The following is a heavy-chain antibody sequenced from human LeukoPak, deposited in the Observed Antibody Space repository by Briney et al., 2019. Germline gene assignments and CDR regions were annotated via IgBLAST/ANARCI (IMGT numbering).Heavy chain of an antibody. CDR1: GYSFTSYW. D-gene: IGHD3-22*01. CDR2: IYPGDSDT. Sequence: GESLKISCKGSGYSFTSYWIGWVRQMPGKGLEWMGIIYPGDSDTRYSPSFQGQVTISADKSISTAYLQWSSLKASDTAMYYCARSVGYYDMGAWYYGMDVWGQGTTVTVSS. V-gene: IGHV5-51*01. CDR3: ARSVGYYDMGAWYYGMDV. J-gene: IGHJ6*02.